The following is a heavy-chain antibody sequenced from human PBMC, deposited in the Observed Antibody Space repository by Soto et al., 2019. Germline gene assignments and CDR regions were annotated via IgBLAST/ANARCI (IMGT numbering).Heavy chain of an antibody. V-gene: IGHV4-30-4*01. CDR3: ARVRGHSGSYEFDY. CDR2: IYYSGST. Sequence: PSETLSLTCTVSGGSISSGDYYWSWIRQPPGKGLEWIGYIYYSGSTYYNPSLKSRVTISVDTSKNQFSLKLSSVTAADTAVYYCARVRGHSGSYEFDYWGRGTLVTSPQ. CDR1: GGSISSGDYY. J-gene: IGHJ4*02. D-gene: IGHD1-26*01.